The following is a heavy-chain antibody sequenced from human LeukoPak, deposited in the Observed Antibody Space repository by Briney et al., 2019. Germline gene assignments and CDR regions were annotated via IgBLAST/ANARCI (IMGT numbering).Heavy chain of an antibody. D-gene: IGHD2-15*01. CDR3: ATARGYCSGGSCYLAFDI. J-gene: IGHJ3*02. Sequence: EASVKVSCKASGGTFSSYAISWVRQAPGQGLEWMGRIIPILGIANYAQKFQGRVTITADKSTSTAYMELSSLRSEDTAVYYCATARGYCSGGSCYLAFDIWGQGTMVTVSS. CDR2: IIPILGIA. V-gene: IGHV1-69*04. CDR1: GGTFSSYA.